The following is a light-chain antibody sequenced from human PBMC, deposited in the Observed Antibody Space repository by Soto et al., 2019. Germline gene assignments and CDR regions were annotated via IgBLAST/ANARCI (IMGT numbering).Light chain of an antibody. CDR2: WAS. J-gene: IGKJ1*01. CDR3: QQYYTTPHT. CDR1: QNVLSTSNNRNY. Sequence: DIVMTQSPDSLAVSLGERATINCKSSQNVLSTSNNRNYLAWYQHKPGQPPQLLVSWASTRDSAVPDRFSGSGSGTDFTLTISSLQAEDAAVYYCQQYYTTPHTFGQGTKVEL. V-gene: IGKV4-1*01.